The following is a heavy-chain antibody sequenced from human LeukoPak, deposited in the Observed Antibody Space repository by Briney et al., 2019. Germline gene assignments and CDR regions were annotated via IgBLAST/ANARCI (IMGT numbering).Heavy chain of an antibody. CDR3: AKPLYCSGGSCYWFDP. D-gene: IGHD2-15*01. CDR1: GFTFSSYA. V-gene: IGHV3-23*01. Sequence: PGGSLRLSCAASGFTFSSYAMSWVRQAPGKGLEWVSAISGSGGSTYYADSVKGRFTISRDNSKNTLYLQMNSLRAEDTAVYYCAKPLYCSGGSCYWFDPWGQGTLVTVSS. J-gene: IGHJ5*02. CDR2: ISGSGGST.